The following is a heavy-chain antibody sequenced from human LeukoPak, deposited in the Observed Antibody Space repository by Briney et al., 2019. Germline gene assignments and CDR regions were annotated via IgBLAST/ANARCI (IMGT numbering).Heavy chain of an antibody. CDR2: INPSSNYI. D-gene: IGHD3-9*01. CDR1: GFTLSGYG. CDR3: ARDHYNILTGYFSY. J-gene: IGHJ4*02. Sequence: PGGSLRLSCAASGFTLSGYGMHWVRQAPGKGLEWVSSINPSSNYIYYTDSVKGRFTVSRDNAKNSLFLQMNSLRAEDTAVYYCARDHYNILTGYFSYWGQGTLVAVSS. V-gene: IGHV3-21*01.